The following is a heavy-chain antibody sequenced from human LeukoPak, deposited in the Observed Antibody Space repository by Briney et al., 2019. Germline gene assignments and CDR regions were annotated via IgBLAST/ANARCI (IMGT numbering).Heavy chain of an antibody. J-gene: IGHJ6*02. Sequence: SETLSLTCTVSGGSISSYYWSWIRQPPGRGLEWIGYIYYSGSTNYNPSLKSRVTISVDTSKNQFSLKLSSVTAADTAVYYCAGERWPYSSSWYEFYYGMDVWGQGTTVTVSS. D-gene: IGHD6-13*01. CDR1: GGSISSYY. CDR2: IYYSGST. V-gene: IGHV4-59*01. CDR3: AGERWPYSSSWYEFYYGMDV.